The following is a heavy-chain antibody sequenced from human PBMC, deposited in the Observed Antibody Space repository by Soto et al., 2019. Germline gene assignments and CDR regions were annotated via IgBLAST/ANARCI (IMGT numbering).Heavy chain of an antibody. J-gene: IGHJ3*02. CDR2: ISGSGGST. CDR3: AKVRQLYSSSSPDAFDI. Sequence: QPGGSLRLSCAASGFTFSSYAMSWVRQAPGKGLEWVSAISGSGGSTYYADSVKGRFTISRDNSKNTLYLQMNSLRAEDTAVYYCAKVRQLYSSSSPDAFDIWGQGTMVTVSS. V-gene: IGHV3-23*01. D-gene: IGHD6-6*01. CDR1: GFTFSSYA.